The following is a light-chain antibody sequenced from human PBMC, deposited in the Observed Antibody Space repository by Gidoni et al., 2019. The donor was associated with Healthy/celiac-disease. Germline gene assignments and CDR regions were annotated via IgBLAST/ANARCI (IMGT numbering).Light chain of an antibody. CDR2: GKN. Sequence: SSELTQAPAVSVALLQTVRITCQGDSLRSYYASWYQQKPVQAPVLVIYGKNNRPSGIPDRFSGSSSGNTASLTITGAQAEDEADYYCNSRDSSGNHHYVFGTGTKVTVL. CDR1: SLRSYY. J-gene: IGLJ1*01. CDR3: NSRDSSGNHHYV. V-gene: IGLV3-19*01.